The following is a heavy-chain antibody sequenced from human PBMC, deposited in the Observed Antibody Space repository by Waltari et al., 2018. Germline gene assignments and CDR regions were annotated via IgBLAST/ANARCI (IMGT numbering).Heavy chain of an antibody. D-gene: IGHD2-2*01. CDR2: INHSGST. Sequence: QVQLQQWGAGLLKPSETLSLTCAVYGGSFSGYYLSWFRLPPGKGLEWSGEINHSGSTNYNPSLKSRVTISVDTSKNQFSLKLSSVTAADTAVYYCARSRYCSSTSCDGAEYFQHWGQGTLVTVSS. J-gene: IGHJ1*01. V-gene: IGHV4-34*01. CDR1: GGSFSGYY. CDR3: ARSRYCSSTSCDGAEYFQH.